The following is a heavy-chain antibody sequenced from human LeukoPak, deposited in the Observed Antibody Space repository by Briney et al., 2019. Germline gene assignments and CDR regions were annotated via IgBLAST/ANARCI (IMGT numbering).Heavy chain of an antibody. V-gene: IGHV4-59*01. D-gene: IGHD5-18*01. CDR2: IYYSGST. J-gene: IGHJ5*02. CDR1: GGSISSYY. CDR3: ARVEYSYGYPYRFDP. Sequence: PSGTLSLTCTVSGGSISSYYWSWIRQPPGKGLEWIGYIYYSGSTNYNPSLKSRVTISVDTSKNQFSLKLSSVTAADTAVYYCARVEYSYGYPYRFDPWGQGTLVTVSS.